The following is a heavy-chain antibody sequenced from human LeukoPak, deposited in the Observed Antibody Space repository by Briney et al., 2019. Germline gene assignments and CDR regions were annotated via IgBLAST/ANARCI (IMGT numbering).Heavy chain of an antibody. V-gene: IGHV1-18*01. J-gene: IGHJ6*02. CDR3: AREACRRCRDTPMVRLYGMDV. CDR2: ISAYNGNT. Sequence: ASVKVSCKASGYTFTSYGISWVRQAPGQGLGWMGWISAYNGNTNYAQKLQGRVTMTTDTSTSTAYMELRSLRSDDTAVYYCAREACRRCRDTPMVRLYGMDVWGQGTTVTVS. CDR1: GYTFTSYG. D-gene: IGHD5-18*01.